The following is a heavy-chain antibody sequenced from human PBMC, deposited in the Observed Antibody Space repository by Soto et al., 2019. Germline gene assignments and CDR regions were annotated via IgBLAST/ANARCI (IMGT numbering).Heavy chain of an antibody. V-gene: IGHV4-59*01. J-gene: IGHJ6*02. CDR1: GGSISSYY. Sequence: PSETLSLTCTVSGGSISSYYWSWIRQPPGKGLEWIGYIYYSGSTNYSPSLKSRIIISLDTSKNQFSLKVSSVTAADTAVYYCGRGEAGYNYRLRPYFGMDVWGPGTTVTVSS. CDR3: GRGEAGYNYRLRPYFGMDV. D-gene: IGHD5-18*01. CDR2: IYYSGST.